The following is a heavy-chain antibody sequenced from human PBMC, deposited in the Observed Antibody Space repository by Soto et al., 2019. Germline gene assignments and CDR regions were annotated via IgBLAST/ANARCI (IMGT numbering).Heavy chain of an antibody. CDR1: GFTFSGSA. D-gene: IGHD3-10*01. V-gene: IGHV3-73*01. Sequence: EVQLVESGGGLVQPGGSLKLSCAASGFTFSGSAMHWVRQASGKGLEWVGRIRSKANSYATAYAASVKGRFTISRDDSKNTAYLQMNSLKTEDTAVYYCPRGGGGMDVWGQGTTVTVSS. CDR2: IRSKANSYAT. CDR3: PRGGGGMDV. J-gene: IGHJ6*02.